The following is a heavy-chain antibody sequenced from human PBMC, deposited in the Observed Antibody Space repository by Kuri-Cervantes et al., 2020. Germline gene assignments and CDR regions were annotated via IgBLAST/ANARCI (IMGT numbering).Heavy chain of an antibody. CDR2: IYSDGST. V-gene: IGHV3-53*04. CDR3: ARVGADSSGYFLGEVDY. J-gene: IGHJ4*02. CDR1: GFTVSSNY. D-gene: IGHD3-22*01. Sequence: GESLKISCAASGFTVSSNYMSWVRQAPGKGLEWVSVIYSDGSTYYADSVKGRFTISRHNSKNTLYLQMNSLRAEDTAAFYCARVGADSSGYFLGEVDYWGQGTLVTVSS.